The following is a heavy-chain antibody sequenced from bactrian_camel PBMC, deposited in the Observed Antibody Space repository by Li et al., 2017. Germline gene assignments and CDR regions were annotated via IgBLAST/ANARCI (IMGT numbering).Heavy chain of an antibody. V-gene: IGHV3S53*01. CDR2: ITMDGAT. CDR1: EYAYSHCA. CDR3: NTRGSSWSQFCRQNG. J-gene: IGHJ4*01. D-gene: IGHD7*01. Sequence: HVQLVESGGGSVQAGGSLRLACAVPEYAYSHCAFGWYRQAPGKERELVAGITMDGATDYADSVKGRFTISREYAKNTVYLQMNNLKPEDTAMYYCNTRGSSWSQFCRQNGWGQGTQVTVS.